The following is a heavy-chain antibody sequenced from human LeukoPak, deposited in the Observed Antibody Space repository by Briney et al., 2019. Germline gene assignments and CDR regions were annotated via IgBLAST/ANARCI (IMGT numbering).Heavy chain of an antibody. CDR3: ARCKNAWSYGDY. J-gene: IGHJ4*02. D-gene: IGHD3-16*01. CDR1: GYTFTSHD. V-gene: IGHV1-18*01. Sequence: ASVKVSCKASGYTFTSHDIHWVRQAPGQGLEWMGCISVDNGNTNYAQKLQGRVTMTTDISTSTAYMELRSLRSDDTAVYYCARCKNAWSYGDYWGQGTLVTVSS. CDR2: ISVDNGNT.